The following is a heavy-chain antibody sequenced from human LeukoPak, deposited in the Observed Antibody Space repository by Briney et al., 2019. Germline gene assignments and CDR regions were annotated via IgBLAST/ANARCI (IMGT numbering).Heavy chain of an antibody. Sequence: GASVKVSCKASGYTFTSYYMHWVRQAPGQGLEWMGIINPSGGSTSYAQKFQGRVTMTRDTSTSTVYMELSSLRSEDTAVYYCARDRIAVAENYYYGMDVWGQGTTVTVSS. D-gene: IGHD6-19*01. CDR1: GYTFTSYY. CDR3: ARDRIAVAENYYYGMDV. J-gene: IGHJ6*02. CDR2: INPSGGST. V-gene: IGHV1-46*01.